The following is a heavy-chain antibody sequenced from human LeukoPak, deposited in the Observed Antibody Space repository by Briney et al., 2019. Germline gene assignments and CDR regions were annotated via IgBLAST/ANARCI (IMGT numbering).Heavy chain of an antibody. CDR2: MNPNSGNT. V-gene: IGHV1-8*03. D-gene: IGHD3-3*01. CDR1: GYTFTGYY. Sequence: ASVKVSCKASGYTFTGYYIHWVRQAPGQGLEWMGWMNPNSGNTGYAQKFQGRVTITRNTSISTAYMELSSLRSEDTAVYYCARADDFWSNWFDPWGQGTLVTVSS. J-gene: IGHJ5*02. CDR3: ARADDFWSNWFDP.